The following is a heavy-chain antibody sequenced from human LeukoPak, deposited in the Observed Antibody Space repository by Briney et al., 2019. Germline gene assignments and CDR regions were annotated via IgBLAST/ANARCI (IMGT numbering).Heavy chain of an antibody. CDR2: ISSSSSYI. D-gene: IGHD2-2*03. CDR3: ASWIVCEGEGCAFDI. Sequence: GGSLRLSXAASGFTFSSYSMNWVRQAPGKGLEWVSSISSSSSYIYYADSVKGRFTISRDNAKNSLYLQMNSLRAEDTAVYYCASWIVCEGEGCAFDIWGQGTMVTVSS. V-gene: IGHV3-21*01. J-gene: IGHJ3*02. CDR1: GFTFSSYS.